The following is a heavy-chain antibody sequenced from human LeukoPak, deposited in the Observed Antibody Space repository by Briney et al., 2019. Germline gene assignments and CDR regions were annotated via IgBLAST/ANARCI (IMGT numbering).Heavy chain of an antibody. CDR3: ARGTSYYDSSAPPGY. Sequence: PGGSLRLSCAASGFTFSSYGMHWVRQAPGKGLEGVAVIWYDGSNEYYADSVKGRFTISRDNSKNTLYLQMNSLRAEDTAVYYCARGTSYYDSSAPPGYWGQGTLVTVSS. D-gene: IGHD3-22*01. CDR2: IWYDGSNE. J-gene: IGHJ4*02. V-gene: IGHV3-33*01. CDR1: GFTFSSYG.